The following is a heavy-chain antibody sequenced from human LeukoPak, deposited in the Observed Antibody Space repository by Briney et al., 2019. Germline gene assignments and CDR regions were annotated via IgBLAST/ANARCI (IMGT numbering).Heavy chain of an antibody. V-gene: IGHV3-7*03. CDR3: ARKWWENWFDS. D-gene: IGHD2-15*01. Sequence: GGSLRLSCAASGFTYSSYWMSWVRQAPGKVLEWVANIKQDGSEKYYVDSVKGRFTISRDNAKNSLYLQMNSLRAEDTAVYYCARKWWENWFDSWGQGALVTVSS. J-gene: IGHJ5*01. CDR2: IKQDGSEK. CDR1: GFTYSSYW.